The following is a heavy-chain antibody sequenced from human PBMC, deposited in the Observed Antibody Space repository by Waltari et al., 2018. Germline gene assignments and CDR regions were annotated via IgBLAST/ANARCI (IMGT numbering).Heavy chain of an antibody. J-gene: IGHJ4*02. CDR1: GFPFSNAW. V-gene: IGHV3-15*01. D-gene: IGHD3-3*01. CDR3: TTVTYDFWSGYYPRDY. Sequence: EVQLVESGGGLVKPGGSLRLSCAASGFPFSNAWMSWVRQAPGKGLEWVGLIKSKTDGGTTDYAAPVKGRFTISRDDSKNTLYLQMNSLKTEDTAVYYCTTVTYDFWSGYYPRDYWGQGTLVTVSS. CDR2: IKSKTDGGTT.